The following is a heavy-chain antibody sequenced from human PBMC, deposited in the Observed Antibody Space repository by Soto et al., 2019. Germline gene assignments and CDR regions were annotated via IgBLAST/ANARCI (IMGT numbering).Heavy chain of an antibody. CDR3: ARTVGLMVYAIDHFDY. Sequence: GGSLRLSCAASGFTFSSYSMNWVRQAPGKGLEWVSSISSSSYIYYADSVKGRFTISRDNAKNSLYLQMNSLRAEDTAVYYCARTVGLMVYAIDHFDYWGQGTLVTVSS. CDR1: GFTFSSYS. D-gene: IGHD2-8*01. J-gene: IGHJ4*02. CDR2: ISSSSYI. V-gene: IGHV3-21*01.